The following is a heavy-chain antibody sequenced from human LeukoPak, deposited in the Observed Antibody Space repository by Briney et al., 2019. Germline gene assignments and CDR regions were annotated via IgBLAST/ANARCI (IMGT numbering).Heavy chain of an antibody. CDR3: AKSLPSWLEALDY. CDR1: GFTFSSYA. J-gene: IGHJ4*02. D-gene: IGHD5-12*01. Sequence: GGSLRLSCAASGFTFSSYAMSWVRQAPGKGLEWVSYISGSGDSTYYEDSVKGRFTISRDNSKNTLYLQMKSLRAEDTAVYYCAKSLPSWLEALDYRGQGTLVTVSS. V-gene: IGHV3-23*01. CDR2: ISGSGDST.